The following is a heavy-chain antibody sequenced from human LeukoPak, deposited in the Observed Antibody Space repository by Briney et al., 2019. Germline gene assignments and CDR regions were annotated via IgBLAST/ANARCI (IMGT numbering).Heavy chain of an antibody. CDR2: ISAYNGNT. D-gene: IGHD3-22*01. CDR3: ARAYYYDRGFDP. V-gene: IGHV1-18*01. CDR1: GYTFTSYD. Sequence: ASVKVSCKASGYTFTSYDISWVRQAPGQGLEWMGWISAYNGNTNYAQNLQGRVTVTTDTSTSTAYMELRSLRSDDTAVYYCARAYYYDRGFDPWGQGTLVTVSS. J-gene: IGHJ5*02.